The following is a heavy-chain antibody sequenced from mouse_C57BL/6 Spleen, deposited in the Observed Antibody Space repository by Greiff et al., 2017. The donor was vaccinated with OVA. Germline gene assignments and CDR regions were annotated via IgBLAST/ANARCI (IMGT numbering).Heavy chain of an antibody. Sequence: QVQLQQPGAELVKPGASVKLSCKASGYTFTSYWMQWVKQRPGQGLEWIGEIDPSDSYTNYNQKFKGKATLTVDPSSSTAYMQLSSLTSEDSAVYYCARGAIPRHFDYWGQGTTLTVSS. V-gene: IGHV1-50*01. CDR1: GYTFTSYW. CDR2: IDPSDSYT. D-gene: IGHD3-1*01. CDR3: ARGAIPRHFDY. J-gene: IGHJ2*01.